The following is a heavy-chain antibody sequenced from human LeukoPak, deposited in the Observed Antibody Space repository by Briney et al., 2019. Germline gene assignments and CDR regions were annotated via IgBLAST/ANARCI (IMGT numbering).Heavy chain of an antibody. CDR2: ISPYSGNT. V-gene: IGHV1-18*01. CDR1: GGTFHNYG. CDR3: ARTSGVSAAGSPYYFDY. J-gene: IGHJ4*02. D-gene: IGHD6-13*01. Sequence: ASVKVSCKASGGTFHNYGISWVRQAPGQGLEWMGWISPYSGNTDYTERLQGRVTMTTDTSTTTAFMELRSLRSDDTAVYYCARTSGVSAAGSPYYFDYWGQGTLVTVSS.